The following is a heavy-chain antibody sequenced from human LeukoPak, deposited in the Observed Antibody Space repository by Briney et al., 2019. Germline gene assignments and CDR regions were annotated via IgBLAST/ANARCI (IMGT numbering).Heavy chain of an antibody. D-gene: IGHD4-11*01. V-gene: IGHV3-53*01. Sequence: PGGSLRPSCLVSGFTVSSTDMTWVRQIPGKGLDWVSFMYRAGNIYYSDSVRGRFNMSRDISQKVVYLQINNLRAEDTAVYYCAAGGLTTQRHAFGIWGHGTVVTVSS. CDR2: MYRAGNI. CDR1: GFTVSSTD. J-gene: IGHJ3*02. CDR3: AAGGLTTQRHAFGI.